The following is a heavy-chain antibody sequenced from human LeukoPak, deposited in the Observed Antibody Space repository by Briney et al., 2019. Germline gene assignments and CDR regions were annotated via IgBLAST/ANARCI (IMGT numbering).Heavy chain of an antibody. V-gene: IGHV4-59*08. CDR2: SYYNGST. J-gene: IGHJ5*02. CDR3: ARQTGRLDP. CDR1: GGSLNSHY. D-gene: IGHD3-16*01. Sequence: SETLSLTCTVSGGSLNSHYWAWIRQPPGKGLEWIGYSYYNGSTNYNPSLKSRVTISVDTSKNQFSLRLNSVPAADTAMYYCARQTGRLDPWGQGTLVTVSS.